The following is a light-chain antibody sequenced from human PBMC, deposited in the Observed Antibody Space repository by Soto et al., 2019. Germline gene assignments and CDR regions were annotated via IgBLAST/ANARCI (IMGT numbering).Light chain of an antibody. CDR3: CSFPGSSLLYV. Sequence: QSALTQPASVSGSPGQSITISCTGTSNYNLVSWYQQHPGKAPKLVIYEVSERPSGVSNRFSGSKSGNTASLTISGLQADDAADYYCCSFPGSSLLYVLGTGTMLTAL. V-gene: IGLV2-23*02. J-gene: IGLJ1*01. CDR2: EVS. CDR1: SNYNL.